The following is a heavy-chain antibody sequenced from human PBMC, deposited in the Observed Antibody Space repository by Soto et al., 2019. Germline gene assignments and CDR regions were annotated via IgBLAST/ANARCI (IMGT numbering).Heavy chain of an antibody. CDR2: IIPIFGTA. Sequence: ASVEVSCKASGGTFSSYAISWVRQAPGQGLEWMGGIIPIFGTANYAQKFQGRVTITADESTSTAYMELSSLRSEDTAVYYCARDLGRDGYNYPFDYWGQGTLVTVSS. CDR3: ARDLGRDGYNYPFDY. J-gene: IGHJ4*02. CDR1: GGTFSSYA. V-gene: IGHV1-69*13. D-gene: IGHD5-18*01.